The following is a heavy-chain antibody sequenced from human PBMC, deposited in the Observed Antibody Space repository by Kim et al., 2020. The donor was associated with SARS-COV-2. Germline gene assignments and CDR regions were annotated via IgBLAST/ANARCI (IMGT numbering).Heavy chain of an antibody. J-gene: IGHJ6*02. CDR1: GFTFSSYS. CDR2: ISSSSSYI. Sequence: GGSLRLSCAASGFTFSSYSMNWVRQAPGKGLEWVSSISSSSSYIYYADSVKGRFTISRDNAKNSLYLQMNSLRAEDTAVYYCAITFFYSSILMKYYYGMDVWGQGTTVTVSS. D-gene: IGHD6-13*01. CDR3: AITFFYSSILMKYYYGMDV. V-gene: IGHV3-21*01.